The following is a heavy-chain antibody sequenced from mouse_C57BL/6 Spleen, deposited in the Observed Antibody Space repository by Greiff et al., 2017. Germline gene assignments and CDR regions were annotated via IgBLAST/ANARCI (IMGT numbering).Heavy chain of an antibody. J-gene: IGHJ1*03. CDR2: ISSGSSTI. CDR1: GFTFSDYG. D-gene: IGHD2-4*01. CDR3: ARYDYDYWYFDV. V-gene: IGHV5-17*01. Sequence: EVQVVESGGGLVKPGGSPKLSCAASGFTFSDYGMHWVRQAPEKGLEWVAYISSGSSTIYYADTVKGRFTISRDNAKNTLFLQMTSLRSEDTAMYYCARYDYDYWYFDVWGTGTTVTVSS.